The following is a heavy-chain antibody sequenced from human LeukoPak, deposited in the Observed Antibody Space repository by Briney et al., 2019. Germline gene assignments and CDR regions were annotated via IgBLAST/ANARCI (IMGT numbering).Heavy chain of an antibody. CDR1: GYTFASYG. D-gene: IGHD3-10*02. V-gene: IGHV1-18*01. CDR3: AICPGNVWRKGPDF. Sequence: ASVKVSCKASGYTFASYGIIWVRQAPGQGLEWMGWISPYNENTNYAQNFQDRITMTTDTSTNTAFMELRSLRSDDTAVYYCAICPGNVWRKGPDFWGQGTLVTVSS. CDR2: ISPYNENT. J-gene: IGHJ4*02.